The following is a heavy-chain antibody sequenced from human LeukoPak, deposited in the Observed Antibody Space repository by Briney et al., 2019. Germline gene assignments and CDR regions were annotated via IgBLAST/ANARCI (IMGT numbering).Heavy chain of an antibody. V-gene: IGHV3-7*03. CDR3: ARNNGMDV. J-gene: IGHJ6*02. CDR2: VNRDGSET. Sequence: GGSRRLSWAASGFTLSNHWLTWVRQVPGRGPEWVANVNRDGSETYYLDSVKGRFTISKDNAKNSLYLQMNSLRAEDTALYHCARNNGMDVWGQGTTVIVSS. CDR1: GFTLSNHW.